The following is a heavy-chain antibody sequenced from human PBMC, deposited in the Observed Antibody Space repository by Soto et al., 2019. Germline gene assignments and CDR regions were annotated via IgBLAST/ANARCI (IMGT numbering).Heavy chain of an antibody. J-gene: IGHJ4*02. CDR2: ICGSGRGI. CDR3: AKDDVYNDGLWLMDH. CDR1: GLPHSNFA. Sequence: GGSLRLSCTASGLPHSNFAMMWVRQAPGKGLECISGICGSGRGIEYADSVKGRFTISRDNSKNTVYLQMTDLSVDDTAVYYCAKDDVYNDGLWLMDHWGQGTQVTVSS. V-gene: IGHV3-23*01. D-gene: IGHD2-21*01.